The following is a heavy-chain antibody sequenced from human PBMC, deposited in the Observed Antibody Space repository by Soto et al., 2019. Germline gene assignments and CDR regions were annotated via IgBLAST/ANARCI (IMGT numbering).Heavy chain of an antibody. Sequence: ASVRVSCKASGYTFTSYDIHWVRQATGQVPEWMGWMNPNSGNTGYVQKFQGRVTMTRDTSIRTAYLEVSSLRSEDTAVYYCVSDPFWRGHFTPKGTPFYNYVMDVWGQRTAVNISS. D-gene: IGHD3-3*01. CDR2: MNPNSGNT. V-gene: IGHV1-8*01. J-gene: IGHJ6*02. CDR3: VSDPFWRGHFTPKGTPFYNYVMDV. CDR1: GYTFTSYD.